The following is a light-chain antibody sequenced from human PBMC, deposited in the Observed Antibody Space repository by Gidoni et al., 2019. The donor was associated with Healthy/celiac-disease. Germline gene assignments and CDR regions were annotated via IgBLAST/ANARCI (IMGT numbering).Light chain of an antibody. CDR2: SNN. Sequence: QSVLTQPPSASVTPGQRVTISCSGISSNIGSNTVNWYQQLPGTAPKLLIYSNNHRPSRVPDRFSDSKSGTSASLAISGLQSEDEADYYCAAWDDSLNGWVFGGGTKLTVL. CDR1: SSNIGSNT. V-gene: IGLV1-44*01. J-gene: IGLJ3*02. CDR3: AAWDDSLNGWV.